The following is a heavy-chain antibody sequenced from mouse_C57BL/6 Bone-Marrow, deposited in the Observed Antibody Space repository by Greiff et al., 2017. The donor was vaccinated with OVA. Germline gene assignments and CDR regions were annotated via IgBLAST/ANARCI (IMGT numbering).Heavy chain of an antibody. D-gene: IGHD2-2*01. CDR3: ARRRTKVTENAIDY. J-gene: IGHJ4*01. V-gene: IGHV8-12*01. CDR2: IYWDDDK. Sequence: QVTLKVSGPGLLQSSQTLSLSCSFSGFSLSTSGMGVSWLRQPSGMGLVWLAHIYWDDDKRYNPSLKSRLTISKDTSRNQVFLKITSVDTADPATYYGARRRTKVTENAIDYWGQGTSVTVSS. CDR1: GFSLSTSGMG.